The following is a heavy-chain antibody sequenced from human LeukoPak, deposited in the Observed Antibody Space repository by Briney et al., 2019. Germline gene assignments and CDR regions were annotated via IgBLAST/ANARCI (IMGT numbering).Heavy chain of an antibody. CDR2: IYHSGST. CDR1: GYSISSGYY. V-gene: IGHV4-38-2*02. CDR3: ARVLGEGTYDILTGRDV. D-gene: IGHD3-9*01. Sequence: SETLSLTCTVSGYSISSGYYWGWIRQPPGKGLEWIGSIYHSGSTYYNPSLKSRVTISVDTSKNQFSLKLSSVTAADTAVYYCARVLGEGTYDILTGRDVWGKGTTVTVSS. J-gene: IGHJ6*04.